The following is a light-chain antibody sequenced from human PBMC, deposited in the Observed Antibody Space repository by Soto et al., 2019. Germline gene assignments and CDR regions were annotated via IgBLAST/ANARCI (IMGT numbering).Light chain of an antibody. J-gene: IGLJ3*02. V-gene: IGLV1-40*01. CDR3: QSYDRSLSAWV. CDR1: SSNIGAGYD. CDR2: ANS. Sequence: QSVLTQPPSVSGSPGQRVTISCTGSSSNIGAGYDVHWYQQLPGTAPKLLIYANSNRPSGVPDRFSGSKSGTSASLAITGLQAEDEADYYCQSYDRSLSAWVFGGGTKLTVL.